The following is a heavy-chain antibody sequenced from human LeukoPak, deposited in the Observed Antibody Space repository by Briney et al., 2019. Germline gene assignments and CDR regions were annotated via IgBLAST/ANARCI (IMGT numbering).Heavy chain of an antibody. D-gene: IGHD3-9*01. CDR3: AKDLRYFDWFGNDY. CDR2: ISGSGGST. Sequence: GGSLRLSCAASGFTFSSYAMSWVRQAPGKGLEWVSAISGSGGSTYYADSVKGRFTISRDNSKNTLYLQMNSLRAEDTAVYYCAKDLRYFDWFGNDYWGQGILVTVSS. V-gene: IGHV3-23*01. J-gene: IGHJ4*02. CDR1: GFTFSSYA.